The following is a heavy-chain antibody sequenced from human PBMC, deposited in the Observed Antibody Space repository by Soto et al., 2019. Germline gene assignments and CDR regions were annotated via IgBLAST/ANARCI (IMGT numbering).Heavy chain of an antibody. CDR3: AATYYYDSSGYIDYYFDY. D-gene: IGHD3-22*01. CDR2: IYPGDSDT. CDR1: GYSFTSYW. J-gene: IGHJ4*02. V-gene: IGHV5-51*01. Sequence: PGESLKISCKGSGYSFTSYWIGWVRQMPGKGLEWMGIIYPGDSDTRYSPSFQGQVTISADKSISTAYLQWSSLKASDTAMYYCAATYYYDSSGYIDYYFDYWGQGTQVTVSS.